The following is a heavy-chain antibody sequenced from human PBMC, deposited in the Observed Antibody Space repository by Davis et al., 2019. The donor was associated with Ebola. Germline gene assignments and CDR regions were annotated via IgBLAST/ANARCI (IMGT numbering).Heavy chain of an antibody. D-gene: IGHD2/OR15-2a*01. J-gene: IGHJ6*02. CDR3: AKGGARYFYHYYGMDV. CDR1: GFTFDDYA. V-gene: IGHV3-23*01. Sequence: GESLKISCAASGFTFDDYAMHWVRQAPGKGLEWVSAISGSGGSTYYADSVKGRFTISRDNSKNTLYLQMNSLRADDTALYYCAKGGARYFYHYYGMDVWGQGTTVTVSS. CDR2: ISGSGGST.